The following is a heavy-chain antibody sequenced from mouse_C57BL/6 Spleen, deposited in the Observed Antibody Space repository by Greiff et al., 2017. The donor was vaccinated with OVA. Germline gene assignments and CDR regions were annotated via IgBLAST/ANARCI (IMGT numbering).Heavy chain of an antibody. Sequence: VQLQQSGPELVKPGASVKISCKASGYAFSSSWMNWVKQRPGKGLEWIGRFYPGDGVINYNGNFKGKATLTADKTSSTAYMLLSSLTSEDSAVYFGAREGLYDGYPWYVDVWGTGTTVTVSS. D-gene: IGHD2-3*01. V-gene: IGHV1-82*01. CDR3: AREGLYDGYPWYVDV. CDR1: GYAFSSSW. CDR2: FYPGDGVI. J-gene: IGHJ1*03.